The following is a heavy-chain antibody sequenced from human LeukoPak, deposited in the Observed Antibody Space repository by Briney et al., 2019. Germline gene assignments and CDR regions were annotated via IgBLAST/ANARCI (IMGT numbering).Heavy chain of an antibody. Sequence: TGGSLRLSCAASRFSFSSYSMNWVRQAPGKGLEWVSSITSSSSFIYYADSVKGRFTISRDNARNSLYLQMNSLRAEDTAVYYCARGAGGYDWNDAFDIWGQGTMVTVSS. CDR1: RFSFSSYS. CDR3: ARGAGGYDWNDAFDI. D-gene: IGHD5-12*01. CDR2: ITSSSSFI. J-gene: IGHJ3*02. V-gene: IGHV3-21*01.